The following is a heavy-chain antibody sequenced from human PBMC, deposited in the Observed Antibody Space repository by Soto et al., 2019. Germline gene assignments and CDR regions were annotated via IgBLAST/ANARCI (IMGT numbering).Heavy chain of an antibody. CDR1: GITFSSYT. CDR2: IWYDGSRK. D-gene: IGHD6-13*01. V-gene: IGHV3-33*01. Sequence: GGSLRLSCGATGITFSSYTMHWVRQAPDKGLQWVAGIWYDGSRKYYVDSVEGRFTISRDNSKNTLYLQMNGLRAEDTAVYYCASFGVAAARGYYYGMDVWGQGTTVTVSS. CDR3: ASFGVAAARGYYYGMDV. J-gene: IGHJ6*02.